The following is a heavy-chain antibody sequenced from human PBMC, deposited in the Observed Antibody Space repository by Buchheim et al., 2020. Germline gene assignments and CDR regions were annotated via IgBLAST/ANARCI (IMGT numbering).Heavy chain of an antibody. CDR1: GFTFSSYW. J-gene: IGHJ4*01. CDR2: IRQDGSEK. V-gene: IGHV3-7*01. D-gene: IGHD3-10*01. CDR3: ARASHFPILLWFGENYYFDY. Sequence: EVQLVESGGGLVQPGGSLRLSCAASGFTFSSYWMSWVRQAPGKGLEWVANIRQDGSEKYYVDSVKGRFTISRDNAKNSLYLQMNSLRAEDTAVYYCARASHFPILLWFGENYYFDYWGHGTL.